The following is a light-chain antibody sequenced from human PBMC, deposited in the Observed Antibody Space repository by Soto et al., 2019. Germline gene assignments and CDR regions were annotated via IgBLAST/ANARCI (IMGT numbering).Light chain of an antibody. CDR1: SSNIGAGYD. V-gene: IGLV1-40*01. J-gene: IGLJ1*01. Sequence: QSVLTQPPSVSGAPGQRVTISCTGSSSNIGAGYDVHWYQQLPGTAPKLLIYGNSNRPSGVPDRFSGSKSGTSAFLAITGLQADDEADDYGPSDNSSLTGYVVGTGTKVPV. CDR2: GNS. CDR3: PSDNSSLTGYV.